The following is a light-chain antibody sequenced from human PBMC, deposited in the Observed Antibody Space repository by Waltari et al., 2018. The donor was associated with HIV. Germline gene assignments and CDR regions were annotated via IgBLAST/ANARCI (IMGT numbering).Light chain of an antibody. CDR3: QQYFTTPIT. CDR2: WAS. Sequence: DTVLTQSPDSLAVSLGERVTMTCKSGRSVLSNSNNRNYLAWYQHKAGQPPRLLISWASTRESGVPDRFSASESGTDFTLSISSLQAEDVAVYYCQQYFTTPITFGQGTRLEIK. CDR1: RSVLSNSNNRNY. J-gene: IGKJ5*01. V-gene: IGKV4-1*01.